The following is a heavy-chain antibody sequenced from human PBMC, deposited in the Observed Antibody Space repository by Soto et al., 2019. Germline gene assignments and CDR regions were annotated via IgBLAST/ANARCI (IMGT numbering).Heavy chain of an antibody. CDR3: AKVSPELNGNHFDY. CDR1: GFTFNTYA. Sequence: EVQLLESGGGLVQPGGSLRLSCAASGFTFNTYAMSWVRQAPGKGLEWVSVISGSGDTTFYADSVKGRFTISRDNSKNTLYLKMTSLRAEDTALYHGAKVSPELNGNHFDYGARGTSVTVSS. D-gene: IGHD1-7*01. CDR2: ISGSGDTT. J-gene: IGHJ4*02. V-gene: IGHV3-23*01.